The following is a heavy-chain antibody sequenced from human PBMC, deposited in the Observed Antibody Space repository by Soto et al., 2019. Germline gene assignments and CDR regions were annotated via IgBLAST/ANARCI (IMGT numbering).Heavy chain of an antibody. CDR1: GGTFSRSG. CDR2: IVPSVDTT. J-gene: IGHJ6*02. D-gene: IGHD5-18*01. V-gene: IGHV1-69*18. Sequence: QVQLVQSGTEVKKPGASVKVSCKASGGTFSRSGFHWVRQAPGQGHKWMGMIVPSVDTTNYAQKFQARATISADQFTSTVYMELRSLRSEDTAVYYCARCPPPPDTADPYAVDVWGQGTRVIVSS. CDR3: ARCPPPPDTADPYAVDV.